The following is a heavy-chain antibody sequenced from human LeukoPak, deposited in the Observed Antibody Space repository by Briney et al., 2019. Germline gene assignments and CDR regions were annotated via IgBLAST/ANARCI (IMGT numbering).Heavy chain of an antibody. V-gene: IGHV1-46*01. CDR3: ARDNSVGDTAWWFDP. CDR2: INPSGSST. CDR1: GYTFTSYY. D-gene: IGHD1-26*01. J-gene: IGHJ5*02. Sequence: ASEKVSCKASGYTFTSYYMHWVRQAPGQELEWMGLINPSGSSTSHPQKFQGRLSLTRNTSTSTDYMELSSLRSEATALYYCARDNSVGDTAWWFDPWGQGTLVTVSS.